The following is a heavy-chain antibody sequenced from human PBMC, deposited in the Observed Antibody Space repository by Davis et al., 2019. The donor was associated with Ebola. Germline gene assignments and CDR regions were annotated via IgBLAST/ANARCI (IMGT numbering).Heavy chain of an antibody. D-gene: IGHD5-12*01. V-gene: IGHV4-4*07. CDR3: ARDLGFIRGGYDYYYGMDV. Sequence: PSETLSLTCTVSGGSISSYYWSWIRQPAGKGLEWIGRIYTSGSTNYNPSLKSRVTMSVDTSKNQFSLKLSSVTAADTAVYYCARDLGFIRGGYDYYYGMDVWGQGTTVTVSS. J-gene: IGHJ6*02. CDR1: GGSISSYY. CDR2: IYTSGST.